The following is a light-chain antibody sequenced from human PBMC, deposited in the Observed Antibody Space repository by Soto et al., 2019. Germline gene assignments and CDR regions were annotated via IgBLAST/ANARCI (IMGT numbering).Light chain of an antibody. CDR3: SSYTTSSTVV. CDR1: SSDVGGYNF. V-gene: IGLV2-14*03. CDR2: EVS. J-gene: IGLJ1*01. Sequence: QSALTQPASVFGSPGQSITFSCTGTSSDVGGYNFVSWYQQHPGKAPKLMIYEVSSRPSGVSNRFSGSKSGNTASLTISGLQREDEADYYCSSYTTSSTVVFGTGTKVTVL.